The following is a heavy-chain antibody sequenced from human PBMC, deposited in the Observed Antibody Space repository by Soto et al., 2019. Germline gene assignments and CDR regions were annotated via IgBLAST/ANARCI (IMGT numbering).Heavy chain of an antibody. V-gene: IGHV3-33*01. Sequence: QVQLVESGGGVVQPGRSLRLSCAASGFTFSSYGIHWVRQAPGKGLEWVAVIWYDGSNKYYADSVKGRFTISRDNSKNTLYLQMNSLRAEDTAVYYCARDRPAGVTGVVDAFDIWGQGTMVTVSS. D-gene: IGHD2-21*02. J-gene: IGHJ3*02. CDR1: GFTFSSYG. CDR2: IWYDGSNK. CDR3: ARDRPAGVTGVVDAFDI.